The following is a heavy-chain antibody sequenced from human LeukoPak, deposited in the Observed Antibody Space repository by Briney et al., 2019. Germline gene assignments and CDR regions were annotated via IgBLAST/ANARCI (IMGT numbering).Heavy chain of an antibody. Sequence: QTGGSLRRSCAASGFTFSDSAMNWVRQASGKGLEWVGHIRGKTNSYATAYAASVRGRFTISRDDSKNTAYLQMNSLKTEGTAVYYCTGGSGWYSPDYWGQGTLVTVSS. CDR1: GFTFSDSA. D-gene: IGHD6-19*01. V-gene: IGHV3-73*01. CDR3: TGGSGWYSPDY. CDR2: IRGKTNSYAT. J-gene: IGHJ4*02.